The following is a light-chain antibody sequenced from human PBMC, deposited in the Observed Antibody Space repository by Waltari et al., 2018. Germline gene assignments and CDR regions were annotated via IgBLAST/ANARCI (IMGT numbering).Light chain of an antibody. CDR3: QRYDDYPPT. V-gene: IGKV1-5*03. Sequence: DIQMTQSPSTLSASVGDRVTITCRASQSISHWLAWYQRKPGKAPKLLITKASSLEKEVPSRFSCRGSGTEFTIPNTNLQPDDFATFYCQRYDDYPPTFGGGTKVEIK. CDR1: QSISHW. CDR2: KAS. J-gene: IGKJ4*01.